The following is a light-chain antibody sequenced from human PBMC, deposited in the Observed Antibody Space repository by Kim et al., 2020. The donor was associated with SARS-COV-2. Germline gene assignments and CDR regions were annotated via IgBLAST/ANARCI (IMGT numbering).Light chain of an antibody. V-gene: IGKV1-27*01. CDR2: GAS. Sequence: GDRVTITCRASQVINNYLAWYQQKPGKAPTVLIYGASTLHSGVPPRFSGSGSGTAFTLTISSLQPEDVGTYYCQKYDSATWTFGHGTKV. CDR3: QKYDSATWT. CDR1: QVINNY. J-gene: IGKJ1*01.